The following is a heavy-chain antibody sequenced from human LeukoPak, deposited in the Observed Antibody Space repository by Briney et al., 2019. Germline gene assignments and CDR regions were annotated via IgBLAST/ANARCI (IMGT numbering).Heavy chain of an antibody. Sequence: GGSLRLSCAASGFTFSSYGMHWVRQAPGKGLEWVAVISYDGSNKYYADSVKGRFTISRDNSKNTLYLQMNSPRAEDTAVYYCAKLAYYYGSGGDYFDYWGQGTLVTVSS. V-gene: IGHV3-30*18. CDR1: GFTFSSYG. CDR3: AKLAYYYGSGGDYFDY. J-gene: IGHJ4*02. CDR2: ISYDGSNK. D-gene: IGHD3-10*01.